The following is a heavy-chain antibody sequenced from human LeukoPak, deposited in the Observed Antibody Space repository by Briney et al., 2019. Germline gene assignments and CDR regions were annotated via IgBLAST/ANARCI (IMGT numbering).Heavy chain of an antibody. Sequence: GGSLRLSCAASGFTVNSYWMSWVRQAPGKGLEWVANIKQDGGEKYYVDSVKGRFTISRDNAKNSLFLQMNSLRAEDTAVYYCARGLFGLWFGEGFDYWGQGTLVTVSS. D-gene: IGHD3-10*01. CDR1: GFTVNSYW. CDR2: IKQDGGEK. CDR3: ARGLFGLWFGEGFDY. V-gene: IGHV3-7*01. J-gene: IGHJ4*02.